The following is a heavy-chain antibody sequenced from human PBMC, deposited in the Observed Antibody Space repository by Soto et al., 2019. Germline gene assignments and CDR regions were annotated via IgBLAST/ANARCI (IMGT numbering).Heavy chain of an antibody. V-gene: IGHV3-53*05. Sequence: PGGSLRLSCAASGFTVSSNYMSWVRQAPGKGLEWVSVIYSGGSTYYADSVKGRFTISRDNSKNTLYLQMNSLRAEDTAVYYCARGDCGGDCYPFDYWGQGTLVTVSS. CDR1: GFTVSSNY. J-gene: IGHJ4*02. D-gene: IGHD2-21*02. CDR2: IYSGGST. CDR3: ARGDCGGDCYPFDY.